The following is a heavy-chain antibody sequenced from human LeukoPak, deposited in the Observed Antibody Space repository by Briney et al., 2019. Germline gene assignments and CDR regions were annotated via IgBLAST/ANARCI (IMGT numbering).Heavy chain of an antibody. Sequence: GGSLRLSCAASGFTFDDYAMHWVRQAPGKGLEWVSGISWNSGSIGYADSVKGRFTISRDSAKNSLYLQMNSLRAEDTALYYCAKDIGLGYSYGPGAFDIWGQGTMVTVSS. V-gene: IGHV3-9*01. CDR1: GFTFDDYA. D-gene: IGHD5-18*01. CDR3: AKDIGLGYSYGPGAFDI. J-gene: IGHJ3*02. CDR2: ISWNSGSI.